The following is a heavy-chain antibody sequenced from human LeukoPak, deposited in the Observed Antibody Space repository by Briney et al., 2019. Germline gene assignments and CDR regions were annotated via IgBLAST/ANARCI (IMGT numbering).Heavy chain of an antibody. CDR3: ARAPQHRYSGGWQEFDY. Sequence: GASVKVSCKASGYTFTSYGISWVRQAPGQGLEWMGWISAYNGNTNYAQKLQGRVTMTTDTSTSTAYMELRSLRSDDTAVYYCARAPQHRYSGGWQEFDYWGQGTLVTVSS. D-gene: IGHD6-19*01. V-gene: IGHV1-18*01. CDR1: GYTFTSYG. CDR2: ISAYNGNT. J-gene: IGHJ4*02.